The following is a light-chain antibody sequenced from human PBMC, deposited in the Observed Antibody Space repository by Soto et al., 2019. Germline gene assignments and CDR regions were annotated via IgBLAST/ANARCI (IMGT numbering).Light chain of an antibody. J-gene: IGKJ5*01. V-gene: IGKV3-20*01. Sequence: EIVLTQSPGTLSLSPGERATLSCRASQSVSSSYLAWYQQKPGQAPRLLIYGASSSATGIPDRFSGSGSGTAFTLTITRLEPEDFAVYYCQQYASPPPFGQGTRLEI. CDR2: GAS. CDR3: QQYASPPP. CDR1: QSVSSSY.